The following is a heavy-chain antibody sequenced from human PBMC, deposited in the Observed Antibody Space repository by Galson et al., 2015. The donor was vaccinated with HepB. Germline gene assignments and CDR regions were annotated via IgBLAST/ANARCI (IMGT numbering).Heavy chain of an antibody. CDR2: IKQDGSEK. Sequence: SLRLSCAASGFTFSSYWMSWVRQAPGKGLEWVANIKQDGSEKYYVDSVKGRFTISRDNAKNSLYLQMNSLRAEDTAVYYCAREEQQLVWPYYYGMDVWGQGTTVTVSS. J-gene: IGHJ6*02. V-gene: IGHV3-7*01. D-gene: IGHD6-13*01. CDR3: AREEQQLVWPYYYGMDV. CDR1: GFTFSSYW.